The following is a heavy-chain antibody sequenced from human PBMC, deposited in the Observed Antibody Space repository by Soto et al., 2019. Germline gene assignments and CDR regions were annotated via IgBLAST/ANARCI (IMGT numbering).Heavy chain of an antibody. CDR2: IKSKTDGGTT. CDR1: GFTFSNAW. D-gene: IGHD3-10*01. V-gene: IGHV3-15*01. J-gene: IGHJ4*02. CDR3: ITGNSGSPIPPSF. Sequence: PGGSLRLSCAASGFTFSNAWMSWVRQAPGKGLEWVGRIKSKTDGGTTDYAAPVKGRFTISRDDSKNTLYLQMNSLKTEDTAVYYFITGNSGSPIPPSFWGQGSLVPVSS.